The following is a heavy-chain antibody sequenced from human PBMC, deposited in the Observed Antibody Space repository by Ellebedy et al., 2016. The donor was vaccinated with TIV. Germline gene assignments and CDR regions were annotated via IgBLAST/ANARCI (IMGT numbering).Heavy chain of an antibody. D-gene: IGHD4-17*01. CDR1: GFTFSNYA. Sequence: GGSLRLSCAASGFTFSNYAMNWVRQAPRKGLEWVSAISGSGDNTYYADSVKGRFTISRDNSKNTVYLQIYSLRAEDTALYYCAKVPTLDYGDSGEFNYYYMDVWGKGTTVTVSS. CDR3: AKVPTLDYGDSGEFNYYYMDV. J-gene: IGHJ6*03. CDR2: ISGSGDNT. V-gene: IGHV3-23*01.